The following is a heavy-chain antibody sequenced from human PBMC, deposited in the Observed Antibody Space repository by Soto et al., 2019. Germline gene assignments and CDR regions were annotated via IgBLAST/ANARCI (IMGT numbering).Heavy chain of an antibody. Sequence: SETLSLTCAVSGCSISSGRYSWSWIRQPPGKGLEGIGYIYHSGSTYYNPSLKSRVTISVDRSKNQFSLKLSSVTAADTAVYYCARNGAEVPAAILKAIPNWFDPWGQGTLVTVSS. CDR3: ARNGAEVPAAILKAIPNWFDP. CDR2: IYHSGST. J-gene: IGHJ5*02. D-gene: IGHD2-2*01. CDR1: GCSISSGRYS. V-gene: IGHV4-30-2*01.